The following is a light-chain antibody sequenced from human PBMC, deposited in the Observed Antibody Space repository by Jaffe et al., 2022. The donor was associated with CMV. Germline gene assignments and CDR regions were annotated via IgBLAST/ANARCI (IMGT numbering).Light chain of an antibody. CDR1: NSDVGTYNY. CDR2: DVS. Sequence: QSALTQPASVSGSPGQSITISCTGTNSDVGTYNYVSWYQQHPGKAPKLIIYDVSNRPSGVSNRFSGSKSGNTASLTISGLQAEDEADYYCSSYTSSSTRVFGTGTKVTVL. V-gene: IGLV2-14*03. J-gene: IGLJ1*01. CDR3: SSYTSSSTRV.